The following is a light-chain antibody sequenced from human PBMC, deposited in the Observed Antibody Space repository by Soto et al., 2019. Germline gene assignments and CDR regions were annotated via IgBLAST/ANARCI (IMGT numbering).Light chain of an antibody. CDR1: QSVDIY. CDR3: QQRTNRLT. CDR2: DAS. Sequence: EIVLTQSPATLSLSPGERATLSCRASQSVDIYLAWYQQKPGQAPRLLIYDASNRATGIPARFSGSGSGTDFTLTISSLEPEDFAVYYCQQRTNRLTFGGGTKVEIK. J-gene: IGKJ4*01. V-gene: IGKV3-11*01.